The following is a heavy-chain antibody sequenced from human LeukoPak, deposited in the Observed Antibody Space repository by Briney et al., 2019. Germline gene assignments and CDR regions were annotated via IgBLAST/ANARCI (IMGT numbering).Heavy chain of an antibody. Sequence: GGSLRLSCAASGFTFSSYAMHWVRQAPDKGLEWVAVISYDGSNKYYADSVKGRFTISRDNSKNTLYLQMNSLRAEDTAVYYCARDYSSSSRYFDYWGQGTLVTVSS. D-gene: IGHD6-6*01. CDR3: ARDYSSSSRYFDY. V-gene: IGHV3-30*04. CDR1: GFTFSSYA. J-gene: IGHJ4*02. CDR2: ISYDGSNK.